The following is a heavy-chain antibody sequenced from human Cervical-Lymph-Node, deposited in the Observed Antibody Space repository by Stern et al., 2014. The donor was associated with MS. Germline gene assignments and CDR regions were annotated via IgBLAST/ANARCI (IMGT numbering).Heavy chain of an antibody. Sequence: QLQLQESGAGLVKPSQTLSLTCAVSGGSISSGGYSWSWIRQPPGKGLEWIGDIYHSGTTYYNPSLKSHVTLSVHRSTNQFSLKLSSVTAADTAVYYCARSSTVTPNAFDIWGQGTMVTVSS. V-gene: IGHV4-30-2*01. D-gene: IGHD4-17*01. CDR3: ARSSTVTPNAFDI. CDR2: IYHSGTT. J-gene: IGHJ3*02. CDR1: GGSISSGGYS.